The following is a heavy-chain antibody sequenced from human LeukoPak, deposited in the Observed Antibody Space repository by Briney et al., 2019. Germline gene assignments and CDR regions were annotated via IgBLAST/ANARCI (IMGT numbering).Heavy chain of an antibody. CDR2: ISGSGSST. Sequence: GGSLRLSCAASGFTFSTYAMSWVRQAPGKGLEWVSGISGSGSSTYYADSVKGRFTISRDNSKNTLYLQMNSLRAEDTAVYYCAKDSSYDSSGYLSHWGQGTLVTVSS. J-gene: IGHJ4*02. CDR1: GFTFSTYA. V-gene: IGHV3-23*01. D-gene: IGHD3-22*01. CDR3: AKDSSYDSSGYLSH.